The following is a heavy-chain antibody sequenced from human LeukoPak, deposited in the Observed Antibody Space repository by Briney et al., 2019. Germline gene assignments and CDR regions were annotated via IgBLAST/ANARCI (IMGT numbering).Heavy chain of an antibody. CDR1: GGSISSYY. D-gene: IGHD2-2*01. CDR3: ARLFGYCSSTSCSDY. V-gene: IGHV4-59*01. Sequence: KPSETLSLTCTVSGGSISSYYWSWIRQPPGKGLEWIGYIYYSGSTNYNPSLRSRVTISVDTSKNQFSLKLSSVTAADTAVYYCARLFGYCSSTSCSDYWGRGTLVTVSS. CDR2: IYYSGST. J-gene: IGHJ4*02.